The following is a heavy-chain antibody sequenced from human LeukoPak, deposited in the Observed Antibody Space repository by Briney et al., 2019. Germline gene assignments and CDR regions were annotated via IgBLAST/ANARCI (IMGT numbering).Heavy chain of an antibody. J-gene: IGHJ4*02. Sequence: GGSLRLSCATSGFTFSNYAMSWVRQAPGKGLDWVSGISGGGDSAHYADSVKGRFTISRDNSRNTLYLQMNSLRAEDTAVYYCAKVGYTYGPQPFDYWGQGTLVTVSS. D-gene: IGHD5-18*01. CDR2: ISGGGDSA. CDR1: GFTFSNYA. CDR3: AKVGYTYGPQPFDY. V-gene: IGHV3-23*01.